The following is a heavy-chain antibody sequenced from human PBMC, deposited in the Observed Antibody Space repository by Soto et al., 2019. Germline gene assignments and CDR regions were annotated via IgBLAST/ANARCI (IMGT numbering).Heavy chain of an antibody. D-gene: IGHD2-15*01. CDR3: ARGAVVVPNGLIAGMDV. CDR2: IDPSSGTT. Sequence: ASVKVSCKSSGYSFSNFYVHWVRQAPGQGLEWMGIIDPSSGTTSYTQKFQERVTMTRDTSMSTVYMELSRLRSEDTAVYYCARGAVVVPNGLIAGMDVWGLGTTDTVSS. J-gene: IGHJ6*02. CDR1: GYSFSNFY. V-gene: IGHV1-46*01.